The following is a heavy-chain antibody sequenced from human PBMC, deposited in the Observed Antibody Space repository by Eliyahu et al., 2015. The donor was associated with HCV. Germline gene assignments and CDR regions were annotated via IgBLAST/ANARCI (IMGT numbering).Heavy chain of an antibody. D-gene: IGHD5-18*01. Sequence: QVQLQQWGAGLLKPSETLSLTCAVYGGSFSGYYWSWIRQPPGKGLEWIGEIHHGGRPHQNPSLKSRVTISVDTSKNQFSLKLSSVTAADTTVYYCARGRVRIQLWTPYYYYGMDVWGQGTTVTVSS. CDR3: ARGRVRIQLWTPYYYYGMDV. V-gene: IGHV4-34*01. CDR1: GGSFSGYY. J-gene: IGHJ6*02. CDR2: IHHGGRP.